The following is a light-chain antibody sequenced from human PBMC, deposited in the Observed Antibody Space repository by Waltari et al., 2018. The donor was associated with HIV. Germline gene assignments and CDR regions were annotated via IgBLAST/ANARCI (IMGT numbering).Light chain of an antibody. V-gene: IGLV2-14*03. J-gene: IGLJ2*01. CDR2: DVS. Sequence: QSALTQPASVSGSPGQSITIPCTGSNSDVGGYNYVSWYQHHPGEAPKLLIFDVSNRPSVVSSRFSGSKSGNTATLTISGLQADDEAIYYCSSFTGSSTLVVFGGGTRLTVL. CDR1: NSDVGGYNY. CDR3: SSFTGSSTLVV.